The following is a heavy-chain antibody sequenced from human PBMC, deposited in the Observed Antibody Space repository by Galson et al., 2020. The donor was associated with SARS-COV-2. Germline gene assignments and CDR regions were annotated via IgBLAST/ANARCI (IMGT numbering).Heavy chain of an antibody. CDR3: ARHGPYGVGSYDWRSDT. Sequence: SETLSLTCTVSGNSLSAGIFCWGWIRQTPGKGLEWVGSICFSGDTYYNPSFKSRVTISMDTSKNQFSLKLSSVTAADSAMYYWARHGPYGVGSYDWRSDTGGQGTLVTVSS. J-gene: IGHJ5*02. CDR1: GNSLSAGIFC. CDR2: ICFSGDT. V-gene: IGHV4-39*01. D-gene: IGHD3-10*01.